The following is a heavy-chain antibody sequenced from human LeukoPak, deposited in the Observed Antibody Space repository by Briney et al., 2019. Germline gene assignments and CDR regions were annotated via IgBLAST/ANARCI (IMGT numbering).Heavy chain of an antibody. J-gene: IGHJ4*02. CDR1: GGSFSGYY. D-gene: IGHD2-15*01. V-gene: IGHV4-59*10. CDR3: AREEEGDYSDYFDY. Sequence: SETLSLTCAVYGGSFSGYYWSWIRQPPGKGLEWIGRIQTSGSTNYNPSLRSRVTMSVDTSKNQFSLKLSSVTAADTAVYYCAREEEGDYSDYFDYWGQGTLVTVSS. CDR2: IQTSGST.